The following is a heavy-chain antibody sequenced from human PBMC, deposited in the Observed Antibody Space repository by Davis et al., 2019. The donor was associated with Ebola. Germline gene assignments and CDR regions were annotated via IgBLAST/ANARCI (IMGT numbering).Heavy chain of an antibody. CDR1: GFSFSSYA. J-gene: IGHJ4*02. D-gene: IGHD3-22*01. CDR3: AKEEISSGYYYRYYFDY. V-gene: IGHV3-30*02. CDR2: ISYDGRNK. Sequence: GESLKISCAASGFSFSSYAMHWVRQAPGKGLEWVAFISYDGRNKYYADSVKGRFTFSRDNSKNTLYLQMNSLRAEDTAVYYCAKEEISSGYYYRYYFDYWGQGTLVTVSS.